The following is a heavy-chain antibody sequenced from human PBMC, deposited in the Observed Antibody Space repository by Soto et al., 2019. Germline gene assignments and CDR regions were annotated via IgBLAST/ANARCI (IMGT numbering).Heavy chain of an antibody. J-gene: IGHJ3*02. CDR2: IYYSGST. Sequence: SDTLSLTCTVSGGSIGSYYWSWIRQPPGKGLEWIGYIYYSGSTNYNPSLKSRVTISVDTSKNQFSLKLSSVTAADTAVYYCAREVYYDIFTGYYIRPGAFDIWGQGTMVTVSS. V-gene: IGHV4-59*01. CDR1: GGSIGSYY. CDR3: AREVYYDIFTGYYIRPGAFDI. D-gene: IGHD3-9*01.